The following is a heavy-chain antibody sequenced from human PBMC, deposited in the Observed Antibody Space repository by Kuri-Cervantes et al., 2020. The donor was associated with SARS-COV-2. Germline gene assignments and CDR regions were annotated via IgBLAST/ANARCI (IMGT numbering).Heavy chain of an antibody. J-gene: IGHJ6*03. V-gene: IGHV4-30-2*01. Sequence: SQTLSLTCAVSGGSISSGNFYWSWIRQPPGKGLEWIGYISQSGNTYYNPSLKSRVTISVDRSKNQFSLKVSSVSAADTAVYYCARDYYDFWSGSVYYYYYMDVWGKGTTVTVSS. CDR3: ARDYYDFWSGSVYYYYYMDV. D-gene: IGHD3-3*01. CDR1: GGSISSGNFY. CDR2: ISQSGNT.